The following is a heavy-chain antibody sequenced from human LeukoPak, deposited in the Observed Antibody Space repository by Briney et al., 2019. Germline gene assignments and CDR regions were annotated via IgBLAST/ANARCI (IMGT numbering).Heavy chain of an antibody. CDR3: SRQIRATTDSFDY. CDR2: IRSKTYGGTT. D-gene: IGHD5-12*01. J-gene: IGHJ4*02. Sequence: QPGRSLRISCTASGFTFGDYATNWVRQAPGKGLEWVGFIRSKTYGGTTAYAASVRGRFTISRDDSKNIAYLQMNSLKTEDTGVYYCSRQIRATTDSFDYWGQGTLVTVSS. V-gene: IGHV3-49*04. CDR1: GFTFGDYA.